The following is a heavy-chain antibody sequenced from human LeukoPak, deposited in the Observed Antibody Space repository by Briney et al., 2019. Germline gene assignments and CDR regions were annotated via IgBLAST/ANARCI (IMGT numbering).Heavy chain of an antibody. D-gene: IGHD3-10*02. CDR2: ISSSGSTI. Sequence: GGSLRLSCAASGFTFSGYVMNWVRQAPGKELEWVSYISSSGSTIYYADSVKGRFTISRDNAKNSLYLQMNSLRAEDTAVYYCAELGITMIGGVWGKGTTVTISS. V-gene: IGHV3-48*03. CDR1: GFTFSGYV. J-gene: IGHJ6*04. CDR3: AELGITMIGGV.